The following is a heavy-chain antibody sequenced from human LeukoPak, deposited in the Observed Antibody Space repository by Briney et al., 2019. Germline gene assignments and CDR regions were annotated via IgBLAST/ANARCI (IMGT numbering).Heavy chain of an antibody. CDR1: GFTFSSYG. CDR2: ISTDGSNE. J-gene: IGHJ4*02. CDR3: AKVEYYHSSGYLDF. D-gene: IGHD3-22*01. V-gene: IGHV3-30*18. Sequence: GKSLRLSCAASGFTFSSYGMHWVRQAPGEGLEWVAVISTDGSNEYYADSVKGRFTISRDNSKNMLSLQINSLRAEDTAVYYCAKVEYYHSSGYLDFWGQGTLVTVSS.